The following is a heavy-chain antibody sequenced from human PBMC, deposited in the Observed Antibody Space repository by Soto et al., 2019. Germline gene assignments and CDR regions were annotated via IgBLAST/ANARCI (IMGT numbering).Heavy chain of an antibody. D-gene: IGHD6-6*01. CDR1: GFTVRSNY. Sequence: XGALLPSAPASGFTVRSNYMTLVRRAPGKGLGWVSVIYRAGKIYYADSVKGRFTTSSDNSQNTWFLQMKRLRAEDTAVYYCASIPAPFDSWRQGHLVTVSS. J-gene: IGHJ4*02. V-gene: IGHV3-53*01. CDR3: ASIPAPFDS. CDR2: IYRAGKI.